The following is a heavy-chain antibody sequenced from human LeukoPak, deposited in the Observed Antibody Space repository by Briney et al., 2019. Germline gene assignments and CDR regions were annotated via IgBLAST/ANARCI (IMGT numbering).Heavy chain of an antibody. CDR3: ARQLGSGTFDP. CDR2: ISSSSSYI. V-gene: IGHV3-21*01. D-gene: IGHD3-10*01. Sequence: PGGSLRLSCAASGFTFSNAWMSWVRQAPGKGLEWVSSISSSSSYIYYADSVKGRFTISRDNAKNSLYLQMNSLRAEDTAVYYCARQLGSGTFDPWGQGTLVTVSS. CDR1: GFTFSNAW. J-gene: IGHJ5*02.